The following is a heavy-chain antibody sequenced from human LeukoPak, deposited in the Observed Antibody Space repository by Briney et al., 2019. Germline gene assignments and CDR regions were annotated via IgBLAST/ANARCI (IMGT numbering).Heavy chain of an antibody. V-gene: IGHV3-23*01. CDR2: ISGSGGST. CDR3: AKDLKVLGGSPYYFDY. J-gene: IGHJ4*02. Sequence: GGSLRLSCAASGFTFSSYAMSWVRQAPGKGLEWVSAISGSGGSTYYADSVKGRFTISRDNSKNTLYLQMNSLRAEDTAVYYCAKDLKVLGGSPYYFDYWGQGTLVTVSS. CDR1: GFTFSSYA. D-gene: IGHD4-23*01.